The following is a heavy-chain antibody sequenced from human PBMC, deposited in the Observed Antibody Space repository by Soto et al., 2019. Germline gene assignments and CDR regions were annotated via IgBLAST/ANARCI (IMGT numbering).Heavy chain of an antibody. CDR2: ITYDGNTI. Sequence: QVQLVESGGGVVQPGRSLRLSCAASGFSFSSCAMHWVRQPPGKGLEWVAVITYDGNTIHYADSVKGRFTISRDNSKNTLYLQMNSLRAEDTAVYYCAAELGNSGYDGHDYWGQGTLVIVSS. CDR1: GFSFSSCA. V-gene: IGHV3-30-3*01. CDR3: AAELGNSGYDGHDY. D-gene: IGHD5-12*01. J-gene: IGHJ4*02.